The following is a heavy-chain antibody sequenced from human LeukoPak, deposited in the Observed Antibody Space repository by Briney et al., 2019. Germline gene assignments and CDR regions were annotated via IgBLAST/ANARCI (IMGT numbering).Heavy chain of an antibody. J-gene: IGHJ3*02. V-gene: IGHV3-49*03. CDR2: IRTKAYGGTT. Sequence: GGSLRLSCTASGFTFGDYAMSWFRQAPGKGLEWVGFIRTKAYGGTTEYAASVKGRFTISRDDSKSTAYLQMNSLKTEDTAVYYCTRDRVKQWLVRSVEGAFDIWGQGTMVTVSS. CDR1: GFTFGDYA. D-gene: IGHD6-19*01. CDR3: TRDRVKQWLVRSVEGAFDI.